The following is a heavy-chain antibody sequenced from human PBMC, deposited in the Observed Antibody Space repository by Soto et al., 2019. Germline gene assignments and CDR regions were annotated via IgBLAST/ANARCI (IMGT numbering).Heavy chain of an antibody. J-gene: IGHJ6*02. CDR2: ISAYNGNT. CDR1: GYSFTTYG. V-gene: IGHV1-18*01. Sequence: QVQLVQSGGEVKKPGASVKVSCKTSGYSFTTYGISWVRQAPGQGLEWMGWISAYNGNTNYAQKLQGRVTMTTDTSAXRAYMELRSLRSDDTAVYYCAREGPAPYYYYGMDVWGQGSTVTVSS. CDR3: AREGPAPYYYYGMDV.